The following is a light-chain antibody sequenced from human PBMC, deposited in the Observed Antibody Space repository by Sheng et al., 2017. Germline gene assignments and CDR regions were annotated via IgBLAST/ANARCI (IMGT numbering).Light chain of an antibody. CDR3: QQYYTFRT. CDR1: QSVLYSSNNKNY. J-gene: IGKJ2*01. V-gene: IGKV4-1*01. Sequence: DIVMTQSPDSLAVSLGERATINCKSSQSVLYSSNNKNYLAWYQQKPGQPPKLLISWASTRESGVPDRFSGSGSGTDFTLTISSLQAEDVAVYYCQQYYTFRTFGQGTKLEIK. CDR2: WAS.